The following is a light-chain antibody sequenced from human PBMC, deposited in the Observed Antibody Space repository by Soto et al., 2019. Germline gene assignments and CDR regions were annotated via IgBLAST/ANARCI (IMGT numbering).Light chain of an antibody. CDR2: VAA. CDR3: QQYVSTPWP. CDR1: ENIFAP. V-gene: IGKV3-20*01. J-gene: IGKJ1*01. Sequence: LGWTHSQATLTLPPWELTTPSCRASENIFAPLACDHRKPGQAPRLLIYVAASRATGSPDRCSGGGSGTDFPLTITRLEPEDFAIYHCQQYVSTPWPFGQGTKWIS.